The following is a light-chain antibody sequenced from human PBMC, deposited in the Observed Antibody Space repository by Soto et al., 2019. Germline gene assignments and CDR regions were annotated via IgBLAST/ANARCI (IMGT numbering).Light chain of an antibody. CDR1: QSISSW. CDR2: KAS. Sequence: DIQMTQSPSTLSVSVGETVTITCRASQSISSWLAWYQQKPGKAPNLLIYKASTLQSGVPSTFSGTGSGTEFSLTISSLQPDDFATYYCQQYNFYSRTFGQGTKVEVK. J-gene: IGKJ1*01. CDR3: QQYNFYSRT. V-gene: IGKV1-5*03.